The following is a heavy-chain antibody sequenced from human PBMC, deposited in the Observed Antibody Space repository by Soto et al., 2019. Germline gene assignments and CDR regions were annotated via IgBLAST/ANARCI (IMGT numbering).Heavy chain of an antibody. CDR1: GVQISSGGYS. CDR2: IYHSGST. Sequence: PFQTQSLPYAVSGVQISSGGYSRSWNRQPPGKGLEWIGYIYHSGSTYYNPSLKSRVTISVDTSKNQFSLKLSSVTAADTAVYYCARGERLDFWSGSDFDYWGQGTLVTVSS. CDR3: ARGERLDFWSGSDFDY. V-gene: IGHV4-30-2*01. J-gene: IGHJ4*02. D-gene: IGHD3-3*01.